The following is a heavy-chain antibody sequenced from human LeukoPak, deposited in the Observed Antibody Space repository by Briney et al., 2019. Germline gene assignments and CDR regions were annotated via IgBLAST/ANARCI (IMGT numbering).Heavy chain of an antibody. D-gene: IGHD3-22*01. CDR3: ARDRPYYYDSSGSLFDY. V-gene: IGHV4-30-2*05. CDR1: GGSISSGGYS. Sequence: SETLSLTCAVSGGSISSGGYSWSWIRQPPGKGLEWIGYIYHSGSTYYNPSLKSRVTISVDTSKNQFSLKLSSVTAADTAVYYCARDRPYYYDSSGSLFDYWGQGTLVTVSS. J-gene: IGHJ4*02. CDR2: IYHSGST.